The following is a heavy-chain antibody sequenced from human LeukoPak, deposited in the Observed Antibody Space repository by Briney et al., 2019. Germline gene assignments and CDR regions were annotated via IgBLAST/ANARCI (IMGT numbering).Heavy chain of an antibody. CDR3: ASASAYYFDSSGSDYYYYGMEV. CDR2: INSDGRST. J-gene: IGHJ6*01. CDR1: GFTFSNYW. Sequence: GGSLRLSCAASGFTFSNYWMHWVRQAPGKGLVWVSRINSDGRSTSYADSVKGRFTISRDNAKNTLYLQMNSLRAEDTAVYYCASASAYYFDSSGSDYYYYGMEVWGQGPTVTVSS. D-gene: IGHD3-22*01. V-gene: IGHV3-74*01.